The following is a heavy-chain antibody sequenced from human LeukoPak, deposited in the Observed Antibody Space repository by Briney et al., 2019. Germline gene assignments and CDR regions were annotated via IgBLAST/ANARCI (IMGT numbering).Heavy chain of an antibody. D-gene: IGHD5-24*01. V-gene: IGHV3-23*01. Sequence: GGSLRLSCAASGFTFSSYWMSWVRQAPGKGLEWVSAISGSGGTTAYADSVKGRFTISRDNSKNTVYLQMNSLRTEDTAVYYCARPSPPGDGYNPCDYWGPGALVIVSS. J-gene: IGHJ4*02. CDR2: ISGSGGTT. CDR1: GFTFSSYW. CDR3: ARPSPPGDGYNPCDY.